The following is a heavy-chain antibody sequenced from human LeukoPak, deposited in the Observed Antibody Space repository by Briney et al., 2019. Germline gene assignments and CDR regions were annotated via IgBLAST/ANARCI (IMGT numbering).Heavy chain of an antibody. J-gene: IGHJ4*02. CDR3: ARKGRGPYGSVNGYFDY. Sequence: SSETLSLTCTVSGGSISSYYWSWIRQPPGKGLEWIGYIYYSGSTNYNPSLKSRVTISVDTSKNQFSLKLSSVTAAETAVYYCARKGRGPYGSVNGYFDYWGQGTLVTVSS. D-gene: IGHD3-10*01. CDR1: GGSISSYY. V-gene: IGHV4-59*01. CDR2: IYYSGST.